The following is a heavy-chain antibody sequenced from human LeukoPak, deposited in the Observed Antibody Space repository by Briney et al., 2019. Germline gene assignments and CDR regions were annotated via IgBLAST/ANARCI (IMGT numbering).Heavy chain of an antibody. CDR1: GYTFTGYY. CDR2: ISPNSGGT. J-gene: IGHJ4*02. CDR3: ASLVPAAPLWADY. V-gene: IGHV1-2*02. D-gene: IGHD2-2*01. Sequence: ASVKVSCKASGYTFTGYYMHWVRQAAGQGLEWMGWISPNSGGTNYAQKFQGRVTMTRDTSISTAYMELSRLRSDDTAVYYCASLVPAAPLWADYWGQGALVTVSS.